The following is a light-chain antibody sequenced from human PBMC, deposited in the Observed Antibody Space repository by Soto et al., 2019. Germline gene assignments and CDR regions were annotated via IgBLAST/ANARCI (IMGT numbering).Light chain of an antibody. V-gene: IGLV2-11*01. CDR1: SSDIGNYNY. CDR3: CSYAGSFIFV. CDR2: DVS. J-gene: IGLJ1*01. Sequence: QSALTQPRSVSGSPGQPVTISCTGTSSDIGNYNYVSWYQQYPGKAPKLIIYDVSKRPSGIPDRFFGSKFGNTASLTISGLQAEDEADYYCCSYAGSFIFVFGTGTKVTVL.